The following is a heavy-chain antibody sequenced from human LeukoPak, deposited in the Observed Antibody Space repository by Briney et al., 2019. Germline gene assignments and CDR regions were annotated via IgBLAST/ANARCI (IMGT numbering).Heavy chain of an antibody. V-gene: IGHV3-74*01. D-gene: IGHD6-19*01. CDR1: GFTFSSYW. CDR2: INSDGSST. CDR3: AREYSSGWYVDLDY. J-gene: IGHJ4*02. Sequence: GGSLRLSCAASGFTFSSYWMHWVRRAPGKGLVWVSRINSDGSSTSYADSVKGRFTISRDNAKNTLYLQMNSLRAEDTAVYYCAREYSSGWYVDLDYWGQGTLVTVSS.